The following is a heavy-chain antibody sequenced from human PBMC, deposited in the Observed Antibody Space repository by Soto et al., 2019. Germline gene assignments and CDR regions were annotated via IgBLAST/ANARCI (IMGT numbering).Heavy chain of an antibody. CDR1: GYTFTSYG. Sequence: ASVKVSCKASGYTFTSYGISWVRQAPGQGLEWMGWISAYNGNTNYAQKLQGRVTMTTDTSTSTAYMELRSLRSDDTAVYYCSRAVTSRWLQRAFDIWGQGTMVTVSS. D-gene: IGHD5-12*01. J-gene: IGHJ3*02. CDR3: SRAVTSRWLQRAFDI. CDR2: ISAYNGNT. V-gene: IGHV1-18*01.